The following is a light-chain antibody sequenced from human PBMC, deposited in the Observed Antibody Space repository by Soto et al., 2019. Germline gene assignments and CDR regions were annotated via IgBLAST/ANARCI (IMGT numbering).Light chain of an antibody. J-gene: IGKJ1*01. CDR3: QEYGSSRT. CDR2: GAS. V-gene: IGKV3-20*01. CDR1: QSVSSNY. Sequence: ETVLTQSPGTLSLSPGERAPLSCRASQSVSSNYLAWYQQKPGQAPRLLIYGASSRATGIPDRFSGSGSGTDFTLTISRLEPEDSAVYYCQEYGSSRTFGQGTKVEIK.